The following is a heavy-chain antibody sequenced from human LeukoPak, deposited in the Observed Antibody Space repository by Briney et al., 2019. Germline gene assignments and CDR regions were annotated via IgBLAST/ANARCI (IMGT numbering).Heavy chain of an antibody. D-gene: IGHD4-17*01. CDR3: ASRLRADYYYMDV. CDR2: ISAYNGNT. V-gene: IGHV1-18*01. J-gene: IGHJ6*03. Sequence: GASVKVSCKASGYTFSNFGISWVRQAPGQGLEWMGWISAYNGNTDYAQKFQGRVTITADESTSTAYMELSSLRSEDTAVYYCASRLRADYYYMDVWGKGTTVTVSS. CDR1: GYTFSNFG.